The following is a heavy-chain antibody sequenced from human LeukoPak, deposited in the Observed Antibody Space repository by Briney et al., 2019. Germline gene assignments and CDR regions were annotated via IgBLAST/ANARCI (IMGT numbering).Heavy chain of an antibody. D-gene: IGHD5-24*01. J-gene: IGHJ3*02. CDR1: GFTLSRYG. CDR3: AKAGMEMATIKGAFDI. V-gene: IGHV3-30*02. Sequence: GGPLTLSCVASGFTLSRYGMHWVRQAPAKAREGVAYMLYDGSNKFYADSVEVGFPIISDNSKNTLYLQMNSLRAEDTAVYHCAKAGMEMATIKGAFDIWGQGTMVTFSS. CDR2: MLYDGSNK.